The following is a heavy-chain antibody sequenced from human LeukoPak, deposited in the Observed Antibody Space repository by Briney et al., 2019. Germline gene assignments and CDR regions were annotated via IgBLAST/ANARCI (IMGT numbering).Heavy chain of an antibody. J-gene: IGHJ4*02. CDR3: ARVTGYMTEDYFDY. D-gene: IGHD6-13*01. Sequence: SETLSLTCTVSGYSISSGYYWGWIRQPPGKGLEWIGYIYYSGSTNYNPSLESRVTISVDTSKNQFSLRLSSVTAADTAVYYCARVTGYMTEDYFDYWGQGTLVTVSS. CDR2: IYYSGST. V-gene: IGHV4-38-2*02. CDR1: GYSISSGYY.